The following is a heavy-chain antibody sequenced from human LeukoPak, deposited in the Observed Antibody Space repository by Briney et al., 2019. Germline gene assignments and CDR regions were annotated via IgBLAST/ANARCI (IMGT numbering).Heavy chain of an antibody. J-gene: IGHJ4*02. V-gene: IGHV3-23*01. CDR2: ISGSGGST. CDR3: AKDLTGSYLCDY. D-gene: IGHD3-10*01. Sequence: GGSLRLSCAASGFTFSSYAMTWVRQAPGKGLEWVSGISGSGGSTYYADSVKGRFTISRDNSKNTLYLQMNSLRAEDTAVYYCAKDLTGSYLCDYWGQGTLVTVSS. CDR1: GFTFSSYA.